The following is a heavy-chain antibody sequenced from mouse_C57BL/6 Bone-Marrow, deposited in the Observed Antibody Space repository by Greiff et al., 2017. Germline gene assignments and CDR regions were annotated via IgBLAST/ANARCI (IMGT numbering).Heavy chain of an antibody. Sequence: EVQLQQSGPELVKPGASVKISCKASGYTFTDYYMNWVKQSHGKSLEWIGDINPNNGGTSYNQKFKGKATLTVDKSSSTAYMELRSLTSEDSAVYYCARRGDYYYGSSYHWYFDVGGRGTTVTVSS. D-gene: IGHD1-1*01. CDR3: ARRGDYYYGSSYHWYFDV. CDR2: INPNNGGT. CDR1: GYTFTDYY. V-gene: IGHV1-26*01. J-gene: IGHJ1*03.